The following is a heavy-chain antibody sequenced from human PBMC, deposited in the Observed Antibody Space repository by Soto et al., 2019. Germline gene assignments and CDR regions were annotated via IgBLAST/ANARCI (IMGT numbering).Heavy chain of an antibody. D-gene: IGHD6-19*01. CDR1: GGSISSYY. J-gene: IGHJ4*02. CDR3: ARVQDSSGWYYFDD. V-gene: IGHV4-59*01. CDR2: IYYSGST. Sequence: SETLSLTCTVSGGSISSYYWSWIRQPPGKGLEWIGYIYYSGSTNYNPSLKSRVTISVDTSKNQFSLKLSSVTAADTAVYYCARVQDSSGWYYFDDWGQGTLVTVSS.